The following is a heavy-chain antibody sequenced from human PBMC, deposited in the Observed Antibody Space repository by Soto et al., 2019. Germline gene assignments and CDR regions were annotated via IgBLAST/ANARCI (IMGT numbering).Heavy chain of an antibody. J-gene: IGHJ4*02. CDR1: GFTFSSYG. Sequence: GGSLRLSCAASGFTFSSYGMHWVRQAPGKGLEWVAVISYDGSNKYYADSVKGRFTISRDNSKNTLYLQMNSLRAEDTAGYYCASRNCSSTSCYAYYFDYWGQGTLVTVSS. CDR2: ISYDGSNK. D-gene: IGHD2-2*01. CDR3: ASRNCSSTSCYAYYFDY. V-gene: IGHV3-30*03.